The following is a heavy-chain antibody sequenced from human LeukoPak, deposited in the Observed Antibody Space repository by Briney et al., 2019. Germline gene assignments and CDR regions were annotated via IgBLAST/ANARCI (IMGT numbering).Heavy chain of an antibody. CDR2: IRDDGGNK. CDR1: GFTFRTYG. CDR3: ARAPDATRPFFDY. V-gene: IGHV3-30*02. J-gene: IGHJ4*02. D-gene: IGHD2-15*01. Sequence: AGGSLRLSCAASGFTFRTYGIHWVRQAPGKGLEWVAFIRDDGGNKYYADSVKGRFTISRDNSKNTLYLQMNSLRTEDTAVYYCARAPDATRPFFDYWGQGTLVTVSS.